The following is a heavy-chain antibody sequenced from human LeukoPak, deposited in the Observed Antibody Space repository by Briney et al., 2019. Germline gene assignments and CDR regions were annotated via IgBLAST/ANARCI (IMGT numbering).Heavy chain of an antibody. Sequence: SETLSLTCAVYGGSFSGYYWSWIRQPPGKGLEWIGEINHSGSTNYNPSLKSRVTISVDTSKNQFSLKLSSVTAADTAVYYCAAMVAATGFDYWGQGTLSPSPQ. CDR1: GGSFSGYY. V-gene: IGHV4-34*01. CDR3: AAMVAATGFDY. CDR2: INHSGST. J-gene: IGHJ4*02. D-gene: IGHD2-15*01.